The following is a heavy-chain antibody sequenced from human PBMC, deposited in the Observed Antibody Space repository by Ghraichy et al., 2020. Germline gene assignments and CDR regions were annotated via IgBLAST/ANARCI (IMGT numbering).Heavy chain of an antibody. J-gene: IGHJ6*02. CDR1: GYSISSGYY. V-gene: IGHV4-38-2*02. CDR3: VRFPITVVREIVISGYFAMDV. CDR2: VFHSGRT. Sequence: SQTLSLTCSVSGYSISSGYYWGWVRQVPGKGLDWIGSVFHSGRTYRSPSLKSRVSISVDTSKNQFSLKLTSVTAADTAVYYCVRFPITVVREIVISGYFAMDVWGQGTGVTVSS. D-gene: IGHD3-10*01.